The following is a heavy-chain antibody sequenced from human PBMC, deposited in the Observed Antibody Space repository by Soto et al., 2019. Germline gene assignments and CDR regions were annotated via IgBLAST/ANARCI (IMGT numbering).Heavy chain of an antibody. D-gene: IGHD1-26*01. CDR1: GFTFSNYW. V-gene: IGHV3-74*01. Sequence: EVQLVESGGGLVQPGGSLRLSCAVSGFTFSNYWMHWVRQAPGKGLVWVSRIKSDGSITTYADSVKGRFTISRDNAKNTLYLQMNNVRAEDTAVYYCVRASGNYFFDYWGQRTLITVSS. CDR3: VRASGNYFFDY. CDR2: IKSDGSIT. J-gene: IGHJ4*02.